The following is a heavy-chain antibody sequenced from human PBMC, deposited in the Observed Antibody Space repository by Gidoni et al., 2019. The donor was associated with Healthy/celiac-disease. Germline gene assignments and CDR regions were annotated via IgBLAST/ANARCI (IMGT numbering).Heavy chain of an antibody. D-gene: IGHD5-12*01. CDR1: GGSISSYY. CDR2: IYTSGST. J-gene: IGHJ5*02. CDR3: ARDTRVVATIDSFWFDP. Sequence: QVQLQESGPGLVKPSETLSLTCTVSGGSISSYYWSWIRQPAGKGLEWIGRIYTSGSTNYNPSLKSRVTMSVDTSKNQFSLKLSSVTAADTAVYYCARDTRVVATIDSFWFDPWGQGTLVTVSS. V-gene: IGHV4-4*07.